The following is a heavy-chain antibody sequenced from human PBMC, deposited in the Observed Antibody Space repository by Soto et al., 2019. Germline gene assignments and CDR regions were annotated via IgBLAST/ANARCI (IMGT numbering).Heavy chain of an antibody. V-gene: IGHV4-34*01. CDR1: GGSFSGYY. CDR3: ARIARLATILNYYYYMDV. Sequence: QVQLQQWGAGLLKPSETLSLTCAVYGGSFSGYYWSWIRQPPGKGLEWIGEINHSGSTNYNPSLKRRIIISVDTSKHQFCLKLSSVTAADTAVYYCARIARLATILNYYYYMDVEGKGTTVTVSS. D-gene: IGHD5-12*01. CDR2: INHSGST. J-gene: IGHJ6*03.